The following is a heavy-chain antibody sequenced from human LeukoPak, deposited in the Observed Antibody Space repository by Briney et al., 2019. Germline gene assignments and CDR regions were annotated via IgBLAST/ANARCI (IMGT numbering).Heavy chain of an antibody. CDR2: ISSDSSTI. CDR3: ARDEDAF. CDR1: GFTFNSYN. Sequence: GGSLRLSCVASGFTFNSYNMNWVRQAPGKGLEWVSYISSDSSTIFYADSVKGRFTISRDNVKNSLFLQLNSLRDEDTAVYYCARDEDAFGGQGTLVTVSS. J-gene: IGHJ4*02. V-gene: IGHV3-48*02.